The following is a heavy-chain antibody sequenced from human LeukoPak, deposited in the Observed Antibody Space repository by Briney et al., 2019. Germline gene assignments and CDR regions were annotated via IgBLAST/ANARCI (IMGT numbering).Heavy chain of an antibody. J-gene: IGHJ4*02. CDR1: GGSISSYY. Sequence: KPSETLSLTCTVSGGSISSYYWSWIRQPAGKGLEWIGRTYTSGSTNYNPSLKSRVTMSVDTSKNQFSLKLSSVTAADTAVYYCARDLSGAAAGGYYFDYWGQGTLVTVSS. V-gene: IGHV4-4*07. CDR3: ARDLSGAAAGGYYFDY. CDR2: TYTSGST. D-gene: IGHD6-13*01.